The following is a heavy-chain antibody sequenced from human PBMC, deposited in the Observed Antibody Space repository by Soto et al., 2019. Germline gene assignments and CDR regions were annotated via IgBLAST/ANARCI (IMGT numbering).Heavy chain of an antibody. D-gene: IGHD2-15*01. CDR1: GFTVSSKY. CDR3: SRYDFLCDGGRCYGVPLDV. V-gene: IGHV3-66*01. Sequence: QSGGSLRLSCAASGFTVSSKYMSWVRQAPGKGQEWDSLIQSSCPTYYADSLKGRFTISRDTSENTVHLQMDSLRAEDTAVYYCSRYDFLCDGGRCYGVPLDVWGKGTMVTVSS. J-gene: IGHJ6*04. CDR2: IQSSCPT.